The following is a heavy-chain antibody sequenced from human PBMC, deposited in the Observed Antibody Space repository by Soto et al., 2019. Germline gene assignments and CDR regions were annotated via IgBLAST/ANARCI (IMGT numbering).Heavy chain of an antibody. CDR3: ARHPQAHECDFWSGYYFRAFDI. Sequence: GYSFTSYFIGCLSQMPGKGLEWMEIIYPGDSDTRYSPSFQGQVTVSADKSISTAYLQWSSLKALDTAMYYCARHPQAHECDFWSGYYFRAFDIWGQGTMVTVS. J-gene: IGHJ3*02. CDR2: IYPGDSDT. CDR1: GYSFTSYF. D-gene: IGHD3-3*01. V-gene: IGHV5-51*01.